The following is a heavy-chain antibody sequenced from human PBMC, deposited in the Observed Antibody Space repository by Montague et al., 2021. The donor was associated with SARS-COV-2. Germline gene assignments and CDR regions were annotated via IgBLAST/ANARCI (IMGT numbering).Heavy chain of an antibody. CDR2: IYHSGST. Sequence: SETLSLTCAVSGGSISSSSWWSWVRQPPGKGLEWIGEIYHSGSTNYNPSLKSRVTISVDKSKNQFSLKLSSVTAADTAVNYCASRVSGWFGRNHERFDYWGQGTLVTVSS. V-gene: IGHV4-4*02. CDR3: ASRVSGWFGRNHERFDY. J-gene: IGHJ4*02. CDR1: GGSISSSSW. D-gene: IGHD3-10*01.